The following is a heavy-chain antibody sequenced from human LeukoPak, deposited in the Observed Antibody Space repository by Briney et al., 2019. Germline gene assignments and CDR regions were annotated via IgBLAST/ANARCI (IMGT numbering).Heavy chain of an antibody. D-gene: IGHD3-10*01. J-gene: IGHJ4*02. CDR1: GFTFSSLW. CDR3: ACRPSDIRYYGVFDF. V-gene: IGHV3-7*01. CDR2: IKQDGSEV. Sequence: GGSLRLSCVGSGFTFSSLWMSWVRQIPGKGLEWVANIKQDGSEVYYVDSVKGRFTISRDNAKNSLYLQMNSLRVEDTAIYYCACRPSDIRYYGVFDFWGQGSLVTVSS.